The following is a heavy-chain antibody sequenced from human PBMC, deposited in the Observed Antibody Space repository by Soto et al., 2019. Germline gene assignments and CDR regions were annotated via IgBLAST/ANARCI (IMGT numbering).Heavy chain of an antibody. V-gene: IGHV4-34*01. J-gene: IGHJ5*02. CDR3: ASFSLPLGPGFDP. D-gene: IGHD3-16*01. CDR2: TDHFGRT. Sequence: SETLSLTCSAYGGSFSDYYWSWIRQPPGKGLEWIGETDHFGRTNYNPSLKSRVTVSLDAAKNQFSLKLSSVTAADTAVYYRASFSLPLGPGFDPWGQGTLVTVSS. CDR1: GGSFSDYY.